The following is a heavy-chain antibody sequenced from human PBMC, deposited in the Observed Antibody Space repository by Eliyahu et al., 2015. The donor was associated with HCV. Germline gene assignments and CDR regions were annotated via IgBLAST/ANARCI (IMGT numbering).Heavy chain of an antibody. Sequence: EVQLVESGGGLVQPGGSLXLSCAASGFTFNXYGMRWVRQAPGKGXEWVSSFSGGGGATYYADSVKGRFTISRDNSKNTLYLQMNGLGDDDTALYYCVRDVVGARDYWGQGTLVTVSS. D-gene: IGHD1-26*01. CDR2: FSGGGGAT. J-gene: IGHJ4*02. CDR3: VRDVVGARDY. V-gene: IGHV3-23*04. CDR1: GFTFNXYG.